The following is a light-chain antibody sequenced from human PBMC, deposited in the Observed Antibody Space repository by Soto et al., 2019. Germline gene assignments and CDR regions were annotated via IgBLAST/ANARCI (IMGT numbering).Light chain of an antibody. CDR3: QQYNDWPPLT. Sequence: EIVMTQSPATLSVFPGERATVSCRASQSVSSNLAWYQQKPGQAPRLLIYRASTRATGIPARFSGSGSGTEFTLTISSLQSEDFAFYYCQQYNDWPPLTFGGGTKVEIK. CDR2: RAS. J-gene: IGKJ4*01. V-gene: IGKV3-15*01. CDR1: QSVSSN.